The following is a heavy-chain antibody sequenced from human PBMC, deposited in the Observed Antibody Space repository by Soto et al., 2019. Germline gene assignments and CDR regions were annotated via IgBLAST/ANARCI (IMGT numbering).Heavy chain of an antibody. CDR2: IYSGGST. CDR1: GFTVSSNY. J-gene: IGHJ6*02. Sequence: EVQLVESGGGLIQPGGSLRLSCAASGFTVSSNYMSWVRQAPGKGLEWVSVIYSGGSTYYADSVKGRFTISRDNSKNTLYLQMNSLRAEDTAVYYCAITAVPTPYYYYYGMDVWGQGTTVTVSS. V-gene: IGHV3-53*01. D-gene: IGHD2-2*01. CDR3: AITAVPTPYYYYYGMDV.